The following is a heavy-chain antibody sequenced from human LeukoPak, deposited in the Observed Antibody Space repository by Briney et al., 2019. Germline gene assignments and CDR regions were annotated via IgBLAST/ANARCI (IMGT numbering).Heavy chain of an antibody. J-gene: IGHJ5*02. CDR1: GGSFSGYY. CDR3: ARRRDIVVVPAAISGGWFDP. D-gene: IGHD2-2*02. Sequence: SETLSLTCAVYGGSFSGYYWSWIRQPPGKGLEWIGEINHSGSTNYNPSLKSRVTISVDTSKNQFSLKLSSVTAADTAVYYCARRRDIVVVPAAISGGWFDPWGQGTLVTLSS. V-gene: IGHV4-34*01. CDR2: INHSGST.